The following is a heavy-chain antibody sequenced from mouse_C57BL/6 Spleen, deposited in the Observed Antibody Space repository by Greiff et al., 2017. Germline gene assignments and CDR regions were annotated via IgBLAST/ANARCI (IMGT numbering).Heavy chain of an antibody. CDR1: GYAFTNYL. CDR2: INPGSGGT. CDR3: ARGRDGFHY. D-gene: IGHD2-3*01. J-gene: IGHJ2*01. V-gene: IGHV1-54*01. Sequence: QLQQSGAELVRPGTSVKVSCKASGYAFTNYLIEWVKQRPGQGLEWIGVINPGSGGTNYNEKFKGKATLTADKSSSTAYMQLSSLTSEDSAVYFCARGRDGFHYWGQGTTLTVSS.